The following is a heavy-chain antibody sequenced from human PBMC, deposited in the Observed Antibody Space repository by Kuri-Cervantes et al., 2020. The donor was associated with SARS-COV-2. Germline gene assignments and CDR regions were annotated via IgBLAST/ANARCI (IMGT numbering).Heavy chain of an antibody. D-gene: IGHD5-24*01. CDR1: GGSISSRRYY. Sequence: SETLSLTCTVTGGSISSRRYYWGWIRQPPGKGLEWIGSIYYSGGTYYNPSLKSRITLSVDTSSNQVSLRLTSATAADTAVYYCGKVSWLQLWHRYSDSWGQGTLVTVSS. J-gene: IGHJ4*02. CDR2: IYYSGGT. V-gene: IGHV4-39*07. CDR3: GKVSWLQLWHRYSDS.